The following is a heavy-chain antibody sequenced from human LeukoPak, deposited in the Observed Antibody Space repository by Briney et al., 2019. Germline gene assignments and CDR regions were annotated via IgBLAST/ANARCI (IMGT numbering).Heavy chain of an antibody. V-gene: IGHV3-33*01. CDR2: IWYDGSNE. J-gene: IGHJ4*02. Sequence: GTSLRLSCAASGFTFSSYVMRWVRQAPGKGLEWVAVIWYDGSNEYYADSAKGRFTISRDNSKKNLYLQMNSLRAEDTAVYYCARGAKYYFGSGSYLNFDYWGQGTLVTVSS. D-gene: IGHD3-10*01. CDR3: ARGAKYYFGSGSYLNFDY. CDR1: GFTFSSYV.